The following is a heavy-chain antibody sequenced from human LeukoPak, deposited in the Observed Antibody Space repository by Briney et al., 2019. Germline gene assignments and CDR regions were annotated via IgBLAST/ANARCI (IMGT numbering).Heavy chain of an antibody. CDR2: IWYDGSNK. V-gene: IGHV3-33*06. CDR1: GFTFSSYG. D-gene: IGHD1-26*01. Sequence: GRSLRLSCAASGFTFSSYGMHWVRQAPGKGLEWVAVIWYDGSNKYYADSVKGRFTISRDNSKNTLYLQMNSLRAEDTAVYYCAKDLRERWDLWFDPWGQGTLVTVSS. J-gene: IGHJ5*02. CDR3: AKDLRERWDLWFDP.